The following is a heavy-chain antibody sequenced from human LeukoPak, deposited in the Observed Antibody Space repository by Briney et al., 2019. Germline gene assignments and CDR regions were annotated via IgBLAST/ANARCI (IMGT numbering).Heavy chain of an antibody. CDR3: ARGYYHGSLQILDAFEI. V-gene: IGHV3-33*01. CDR1: GFSFTIYS. D-gene: IGHD3-10*01. CDR2: ICDDGSIK. Sequence: PGGSLRLSCAPSGFSFTIYSMHWVPQGPGKGLEWVAVICDDGSIKYYAHSVKGRVTISRDNSKNTLYLQMNCLSAEDTAVYYCARGYYHGSLQILDAFEIWREEPMVSVSS. J-gene: IGHJ3*02.